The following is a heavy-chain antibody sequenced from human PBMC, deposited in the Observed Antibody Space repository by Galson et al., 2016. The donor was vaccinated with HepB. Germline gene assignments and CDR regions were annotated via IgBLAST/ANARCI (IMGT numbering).Heavy chain of an antibody. J-gene: IGHJ6*01. CDR1: GSQFLPYD. Sequence: SVPVSCKASGSQFLPYDINWVRQATGQGLEWMGWMNPKSGNTGYAQKFQGRVTMTRDTSISTAYMELSSLTSDDTAVYYLASVVNPYYYYYYGLDAWGQGSTVTVSS. CDR3: ASVVNPYYYYYYGLDA. V-gene: IGHV1-8*01. D-gene: IGHD2-15*01. CDR2: MNPKSGNT.